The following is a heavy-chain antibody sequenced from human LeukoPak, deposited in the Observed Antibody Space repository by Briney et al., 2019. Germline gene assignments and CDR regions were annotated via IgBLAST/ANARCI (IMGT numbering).Heavy chain of an antibody. CDR3: ARKWLTRGGMNV. D-gene: IGHD5-24*01. CDR1: GGSFSGDY. J-gene: IGHJ6*04. CDR2: INHSGST. Sequence: SETLSLTCAVYGGSFSGDYWSWIRQPPGKGLEWIGEINHSGSTNYNPSLKSRVTISVDTSKNQFSLKLSSVTAAGTAVYYCARKWLTRGGMNVWGKGTTVTVSS. V-gene: IGHV4-34*01.